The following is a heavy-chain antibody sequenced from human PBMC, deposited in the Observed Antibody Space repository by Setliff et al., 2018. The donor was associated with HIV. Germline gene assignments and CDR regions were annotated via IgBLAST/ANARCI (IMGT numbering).Heavy chain of an antibody. Sequence: GESLKISCKGSGYTFTNYWIGWVRQMPGKGPEWMGIIYPGDSDARYSPSFQGQVTISADKSISTAYLQWTSLKASDTAMYYCARMGGRVDMTTATTFGYFQDWGQGTLVTVSS. J-gene: IGHJ1*01. D-gene: IGHD4-17*01. CDR2: IYPGDSDA. CDR1: GYTFTNYW. V-gene: IGHV5-51*01. CDR3: ARMGGRVDMTTATTFGYFQD.